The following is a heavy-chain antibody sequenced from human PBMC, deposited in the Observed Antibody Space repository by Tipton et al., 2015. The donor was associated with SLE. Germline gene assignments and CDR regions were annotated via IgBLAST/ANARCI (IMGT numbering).Heavy chain of an antibody. V-gene: IGHV4-4*08. J-gene: IGHJ3*02. Sequence: TLSLTCTVSGGSIRSYYWSWFRQPPGKGLEWIGYIYFSGTTNYNPSLKSRVTISVDTSKNQFSLKLNSVTAADTAVYYCAIPATQHCSGGGCYRHDAFDIWGQGTMVTVSS. CDR1: GGSIRSYY. CDR3: AIPATQHCSGGGCYRHDAFDI. D-gene: IGHD2-15*01. CDR2: IYFSGTT.